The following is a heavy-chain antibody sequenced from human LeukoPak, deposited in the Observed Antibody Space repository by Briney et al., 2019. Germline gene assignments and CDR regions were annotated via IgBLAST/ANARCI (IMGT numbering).Heavy chain of an antibody. CDR3: AKDPNYERSGSMIDY. CDR2: ISCSGGST. D-gene: IGHD3-22*01. Sequence: HSGGTLTLSCTVSGCTFSSYDMSWIRQPPGKGLEWVSDISCSGGSTYYADSVRGLSIISRATSNHTLYLQMNSLSAEATVVYYCAKDPNYERSGSMIDYWGQGTLVTVSS. V-gene: IGHV3-23*01. J-gene: IGHJ4*02. CDR1: GCTFSSYD.